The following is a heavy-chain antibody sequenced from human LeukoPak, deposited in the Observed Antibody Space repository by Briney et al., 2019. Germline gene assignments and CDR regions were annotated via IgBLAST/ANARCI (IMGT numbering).Heavy chain of an antibody. Sequence: SETLSLTCTVSGGSISSYYWSWIRQPPGKGLEWIGYIYYSGSTNYNPSLKSRVTISVDTSKNQFSLKLSSVTAADTAVYYFASDTAMATGAFDIWGQGTMVTVSS. CDR2: IYYSGST. V-gene: IGHV4-59*01. J-gene: IGHJ3*02. CDR1: GGSISSYY. CDR3: ASDTAMATGAFDI. D-gene: IGHD5-18*01.